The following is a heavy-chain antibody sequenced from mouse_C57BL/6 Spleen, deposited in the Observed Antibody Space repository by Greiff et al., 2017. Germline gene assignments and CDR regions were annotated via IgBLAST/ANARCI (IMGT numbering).Heavy chain of an antibody. CDR1: GFNFKNTY. V-gene: IGHV14-3*01. CDR2: IDPANGNT. Sequence: EVQLQQSVAELVRPGASVKLSCTASGFNFKNTYMHWVKQRPELGLEWIGRIDPANGNTNYAPKFPGKATITADTSSNTAYLQLSSLTSEDTAIYYGARAGGLLYAMDYWGQGTSVTVSS. J-gene: IGHJ4*01. D-gene: IGHD2-3*01. CDR3: ARAGGLLYAMDY.